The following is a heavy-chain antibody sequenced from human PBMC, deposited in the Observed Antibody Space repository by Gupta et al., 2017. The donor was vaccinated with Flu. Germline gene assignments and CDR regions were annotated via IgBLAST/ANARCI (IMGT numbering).Heavy chain of an antibody. J-gene: IGHJ5*02. CDR1: GYNFSKYW. V-gene: IGHV5-51*01. D-gene: IGHD3-22*01. CDR3: ARRVFESSGSNWFDP. Sequence: GYNFSKYWIGWVRQMPGKGPEWMGIIHPGESHIRNSPSFEGQVTLSADMSVNTAYLQWTSLKASDTATYYCARRVFESSGSNWFDPWGQGTLVTVSS. CDR2: IHPGESHI.